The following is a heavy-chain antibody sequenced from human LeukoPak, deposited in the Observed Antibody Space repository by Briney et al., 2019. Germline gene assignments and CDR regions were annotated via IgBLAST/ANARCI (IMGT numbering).Heavy chain of an antibody. CDR1: GFSFGSYE. Sequence: GGSLRLSCAASGFSFGSYEMHWVRQAPGKGLEWLSYISNSGTIVYYADSVKGRFTTSRDNAKNSLFLQMNSLRAEDTAVYYCARDGRRHAFDIWGQGTMVTVSS. V-gene: IGHV3-48*03. CDR2: ISNSGTIV. CDR3: ARDGRRHAFDI. J-gene: IGHJ3*02.